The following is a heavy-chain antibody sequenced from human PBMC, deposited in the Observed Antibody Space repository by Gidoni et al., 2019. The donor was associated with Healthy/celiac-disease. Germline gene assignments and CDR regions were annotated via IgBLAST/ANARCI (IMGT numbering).Heavy chain of an antibody. V-gene: IGHV1-2*02. D-gene: IGHD6-19*01. Sequence: QVQLVTSGAEGKKPGASVKVSCKASGYTFTGYYMPWVRQAPGQGLEWMGWINTNSGGTIYAQKFQGSVTMTRYTSIRTAYLELSMLRSDATAVYYCPRGYSSCWYAWYGGMDVWGQGTTVTVSS. CDR1: GYTFTGYY. J-gene: IGHJ6*02. CDR3: PRGYSSCWYAWYGGMDV. CDR2: INTNSGGT.